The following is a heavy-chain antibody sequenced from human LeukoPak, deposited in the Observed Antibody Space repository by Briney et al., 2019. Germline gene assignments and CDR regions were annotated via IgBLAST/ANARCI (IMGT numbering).Heavy chain of an antibody. J-gene: IGHJ6*03. V-gene: IGHV4-4*07. D-gene: IGHD2-2*01. CDR3: ARGPSIVVVPAASNYYMDV. CDR2: IYSSGSS. CDR1: GGSISSYW. Sequence: SETLSLTCTVSGGSISSYWWSWIRQPAGKGLEWIGRIYSSGSSNYNFALESRVTISVDTSKNQFSLKLSSVAAADTAVYYCARGPSIVVVPAASNYYMDVWGKGTTVTVSS.